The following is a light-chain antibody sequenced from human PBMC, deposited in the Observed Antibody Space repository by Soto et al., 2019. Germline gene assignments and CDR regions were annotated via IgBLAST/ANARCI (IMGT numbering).Light chain of an antibody. V-gene: IGKV3-15*01. J-gene: IGKJ1*01. CDR2: GAT. CDR3: QQYNNWPRT. CDR1: QSLNSN. Sequence: EIVLTQSPGILSLSPGERATLSCRASQSLNSNYLAWFQQKPGQALRLLIHGATTRATGIPARFSGSGSGTEFTLTISSLQSEDFAVYYCQQYNNWPRTFGQGTKVDIK.